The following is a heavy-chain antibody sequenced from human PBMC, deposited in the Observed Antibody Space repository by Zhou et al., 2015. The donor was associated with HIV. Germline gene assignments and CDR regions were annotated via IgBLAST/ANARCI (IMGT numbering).Heavy chain of an antibody. CDR1: GYTFATYG. D-gene: IGHD6-19*01. CDR2: ITAYYDTT. Sequence: QVQLVQSGAEVKQPGASVKISCKASGYTFATYGISWVRQAPGQGLEWMGWITAYYDTTEYAQKFQGRVTMTTDTSTTTAYMELRSLRSDDTAVYYCARGLGMWRPYFNNGWYNPPYYFVLWGRGTRRRPSPQ. V-gene: IGHV1-18*01. CDR3: ARGLGMWRPYFNNGWYNPPYYFVL. J-gene: IGHJ4*01.